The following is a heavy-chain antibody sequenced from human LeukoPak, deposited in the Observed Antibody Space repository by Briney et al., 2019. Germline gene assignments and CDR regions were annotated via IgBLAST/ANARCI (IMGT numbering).Heavy chain of an antibody. J-gene: IGHJ4*02. CDR2: ISSNGGST. D-gene: IGHD5-18*01. CDR3: ARDPVDTAMVQGSDY. CDR1: GFTFSSYA. V-gene: IGHV3-64*01. Sequence: GGSLRLSCAASGFTFSSYAMHWVRQAQGKGLEYVSAISSNGGSTYYANSVKGRFTISRDNSKNTLYLQMGSLRAEDMAVYYCARDPVDTAMVQGSDYWGQGTLVTVSS.